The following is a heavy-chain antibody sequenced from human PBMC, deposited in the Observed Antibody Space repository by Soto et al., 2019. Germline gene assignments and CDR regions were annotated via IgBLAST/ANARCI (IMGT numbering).Heavy chain of an antibody. CDR3: ARAGAVASVRPYYYYGMDV. Sequence: QVQLHESGPGLVKPSQTLSLTCTVSGGSISSGGYYWSWIRQHPGKGLEWIGYIYYSGSTYYNPSLKSRVTISVDTSKNQFSLKLSSVTAADTAVYYCARAGAVASVRPYYYYGMDVWGQGTTVTVSS. V-gene: IGHV4-31*03. J-gene: IGHJ6*02. CDR1: GGSISSGGYY. D-gene: IGHD6-19*01. CDR2: IYYSGST.